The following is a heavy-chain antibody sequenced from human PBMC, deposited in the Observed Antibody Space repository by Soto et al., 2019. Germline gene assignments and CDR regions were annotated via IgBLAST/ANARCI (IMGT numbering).Heavy chain of an antibody. CDR1: GGSISSYY. J-gene: IGHJ5*02. CDR3: ARQRRVLRYFDWSPGGEWLDP. CDR2: IYYSGST. Sequence: PSETLSLTCTVSGGSISSYYWSWIRQPPGKGLEWIGYIYYSGSTNYNPSLKSRVTISVDTSKNQFSLKLSSVTAADTAVYYCARQRRVLRYFDWSPGGEWLDPWGQGTLVPVYS. V-gene: IGHV4-59*01. D-gene: IGHD3-9*01.